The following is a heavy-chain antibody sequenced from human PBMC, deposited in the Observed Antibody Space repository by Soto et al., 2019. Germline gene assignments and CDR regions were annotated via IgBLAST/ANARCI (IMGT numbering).Heavy chain of an antibody. CDR3: AREGPKYDFWSGYY. D-gene: IGHD3-3*01. CDR2: IWYDGSNK. CDR1: GFTFSSYG. V-gene: IGHV3-33*01. J-gene: IGHJ4*02. Sequence: QVQLVESGGGVVQPGRSLRLSCAASGFTFSSYGMHWVRQAPGKGLEWVAVIWYDGSNKYYADSVKGRFTISRYNSKNTLYLQMNSLRAEDTAVYYCAREGPKYDFWSGYYWGQGTLVTVSS.